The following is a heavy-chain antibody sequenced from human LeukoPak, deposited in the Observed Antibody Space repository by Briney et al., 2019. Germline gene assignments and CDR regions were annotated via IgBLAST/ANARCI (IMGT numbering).Heavy chain of an antibody. CDR1: GFTFSNYW. V-gene: IGHV3-7*01. CDR2: IKTDGSEK. J-gene: IGHJ1*01. Sequence: GGSLRLSCEGSGFTFSNYWMGWVRQAPGKGLQWVANIKTDGSEKYYVDSMKGRFTISRDNAKNSLYLQMNSLRAEDTAVYYCATYSSLNRREFQYWGQGTLLTVSS. D-gene: IGHD3-22*01. CDR3: ATYSSLNRREFQY.